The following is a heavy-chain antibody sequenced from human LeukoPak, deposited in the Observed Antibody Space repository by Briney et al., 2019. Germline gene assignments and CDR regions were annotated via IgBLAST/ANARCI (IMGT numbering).Heavy chain of an antibody. CDR3: AKGSYGSGSYVDY. Sequence: GGSLRLSCVASGFIFSDYYMSWIRQAPGKGLEWVSGISWNSGYIGYEDSVKGRFTISRDNAKNSLYLQMNSLRAEDTALYYCAKGSYGSGSYVDYWGQGTLITVSS. CDR2: ISWNSGYI. D-gene: IGHD3-10*01. J-gene: IGHJ4*02. V-gene: IGHV3-9*01. CDR1: GFIFSDYY.